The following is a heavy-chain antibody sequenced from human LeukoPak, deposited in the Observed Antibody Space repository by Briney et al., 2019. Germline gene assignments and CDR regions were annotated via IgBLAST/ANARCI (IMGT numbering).Heavy chain of an antibody. CDR1: GGSFSGYY. V-gene: IGHV4-34*01. D-gene: IGHD3-10*01. CDR2: INHSGST. CDR3: ARGKWYGSGLYYYYMDV. J-gene: IGHJ6*03. Sequence: SETLSLTCAVYGGSFSGYYWSWIRQPPGKGLEWIGEINHSGSTNYNPSLKSRVTISVDTSKNQFSLKLSSVTAADTAVYYCARGKWYGSGLYYYYMDVRGKGTTVTVSS.